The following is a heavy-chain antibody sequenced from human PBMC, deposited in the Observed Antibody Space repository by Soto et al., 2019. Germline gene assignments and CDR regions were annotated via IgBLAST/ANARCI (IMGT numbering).Heavy chain of an antibody. CDR3: ARVASCGGDCYSGTFDY. CDR1: GASISSIGYY. Sequence: QVKLQESGPGLVKPSQTLSLTCTVSGASISSIGYYWSWIRQHPGKGLEWIGYMYYSGSTYYNPFLKSRISLSVDTSKNQFSLKLTSVTAADTAVYYCARVASCGGDCYSGTFDYWGQGTLVTVSS. CDR2: MYYSGST. D-gene: IGHD2-21*02. J-gene: IGHJ4*02. V-gene: IGHV4-31*03.